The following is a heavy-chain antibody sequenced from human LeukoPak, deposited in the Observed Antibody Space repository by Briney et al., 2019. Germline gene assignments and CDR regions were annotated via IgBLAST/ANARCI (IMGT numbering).Heavy chain of an antibody. D-gene: IGHD3-22*01. CDR1: GYTFSTYW. CDR3: ARRFDTSGYFQY. V-gene: IGHV5-51*01. Sequence: KLGESLKISCRGSGYTFSTYWTGWVRQMPGKGLEWMGIIYPGDSDTRYSPSFQGQVTISADKSISTAFLQWSSLKASDTAMYYCARRFDTSGYFQYWGQGTLVTVSS. CDR2: IYPGDSDT. J-gene: IGHJ1*01.